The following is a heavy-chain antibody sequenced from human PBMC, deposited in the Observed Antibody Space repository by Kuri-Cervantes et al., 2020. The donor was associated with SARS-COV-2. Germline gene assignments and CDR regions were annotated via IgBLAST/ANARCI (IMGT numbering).Heavy chain of an antibody. V-gene: IGHV3-30*03. Sequence: LSLTCAASGFTFNNYAMHWVRQTPGEGLEWVAITSYDGSTKYYADSVKGRFTISRDNSKNTLYLQMNSLRAEDTAVYYCARETSSDYDPYYYYYGMDVWGQGTTVTVSS. J-gene: IGHJ6*02. D-gene: IGHD5-12*01. CDR1: GFTFNNYA. CDR2: TSYDGSTK. CDR3: ARETSSDYDPYYYYYGMDV.